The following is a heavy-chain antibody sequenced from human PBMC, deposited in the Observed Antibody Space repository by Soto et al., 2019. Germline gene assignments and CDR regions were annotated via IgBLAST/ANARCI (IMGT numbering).Heavy chain of an antibody. Sequence: PGGSLRLSCAASGFTVSSNYMSWVRQAPGKGLEWVSVIYSGGSTYYADSVKGRFTISRDNSKNTLYLQMNSLRAEDTAVYYCARDMSGYYYFDYWGQGTLVTVSS. CDR1: GFTVSSNY. J-gene: IGHJ4*02. CDR2: IYSGGST. V-gene: IGHV3-53*01. D-gene: IGHD3-3*01. CDR3: ARDMSGYYYFDY.